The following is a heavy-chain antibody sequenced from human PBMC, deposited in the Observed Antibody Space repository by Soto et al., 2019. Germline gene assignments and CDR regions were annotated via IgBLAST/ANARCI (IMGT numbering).Heavy chain of an antibody. D-gene: IGHD4-4*01. CDR2: IIPIFGTA. CDR1: GYTFTRYN. CDR3: ARDKRVTTRYYYYGMDV. Sequence: SVKVSCKASGYTFTRYNIHWVRQAPGQRLEWMGGIIPIFGTANYAQKFQGRVTITADESTSTAYMELSSLRSEDTAVYYCARDKRVTTRYYYYGMDVWGQGTTVTVSS. V-gene: IGHV1-69*13. J-gene: IGHJ6*02.